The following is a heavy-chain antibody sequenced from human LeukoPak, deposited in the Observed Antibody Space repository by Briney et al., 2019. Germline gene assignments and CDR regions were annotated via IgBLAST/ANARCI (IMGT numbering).Heavy chain of an antibody. CDR3: ARRRDSGSLQHFDY. J-gene: IGHJ4*02. V-gene: IGHV3-11*01. CDR1: GFTFSDYY. Sequence: GGSLRLSCAASGFTFSDYYMNWIRQAPGKGLEWVSYISSSGSSIDYADSVKGRFTISRDNAKNSLYLQMNSLRAEDTAVYYCARRRDSGSLQHFDYWGQGTLVTVSS. CDR2: ISSSGSSI. D-gene: IGHD1-26*01.